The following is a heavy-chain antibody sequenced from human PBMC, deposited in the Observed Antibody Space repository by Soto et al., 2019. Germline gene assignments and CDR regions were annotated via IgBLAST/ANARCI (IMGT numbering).Heavy chain of an antibody. CDR1: GFTFSSYA. Sequence: ESGGGLVQPGGSLRLSCAASGFTFSSYAMSWVRQAPGKGLEWVSAISGSGGSTYYADSVKGRFTISRDNSKNTLYLQMNSLRAEDTAVYYCARTNKIVGATLNWFDPWGQGTLVTVSS. CDR3: ARTNKIVGATLNWFDP. V-gene: IGHV3-23*01. D-gene: IGHD1-26*01. CDR2: ISGSGGST. J-gene: IGHJ5*02.